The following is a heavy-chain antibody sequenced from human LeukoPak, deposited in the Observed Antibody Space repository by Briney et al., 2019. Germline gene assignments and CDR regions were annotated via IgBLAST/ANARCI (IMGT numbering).Heavy chain of an antibody. J-gene: IGHJ4*02. D-gene: IGHD3-3*01. V-gene: IGHV1-3*01. CDR2: INAGNGNT. CDR1: GYTFTSYA. CDR3: ARDRRTSQSPLFWNY. Sequence: ASAKVSCKASGYTFTSYAMHWVRQAPGQRLEWMGWINAGNGNTKYSQKFQGRVTITRDTSASTAYMELSSPRSEDTAVYYCARDRRTSQSPLFWNYWGQGTLVTVSS.